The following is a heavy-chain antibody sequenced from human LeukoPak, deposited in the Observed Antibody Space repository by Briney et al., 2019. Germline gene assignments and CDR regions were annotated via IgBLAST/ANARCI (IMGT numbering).Heavy chain of an antibody. V-gene: IGHV4-59*01. CDR1: GGSISSYY. CDR3: ARGRVYFDC. J-gene: IGHJ4*02. Sequence: PSETLSLTCTVSGGSISSYYWTWIRQPPGKGLEWIGYIHYSGSTNYNPSLKSRVTISVDTSKNQFSLNLSSVTAADTAVYYCARGRVYFDCWGQGTLVTVSS. CDR2: IHYSGST.